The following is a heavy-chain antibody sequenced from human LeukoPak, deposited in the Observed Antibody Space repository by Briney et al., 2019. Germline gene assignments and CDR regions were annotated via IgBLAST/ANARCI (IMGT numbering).Heavy chain of an antibody. CDR1: GYTFTGYY. CDR2: INPNSGGT. J-gene: IGHJ6*02. D-gene: IGHD2-2*01. Sequence: ASVKVSCKASGYTFTGYYMHWVRQAPGQGLEWMGWINPNSGGTNYAQKFQGRVTMTRDTSISTAYMELSGLRSDDTAVYYCARDPPIVVGPAAEYYGMDVWGQGTTVTVSS. V-gene: IGHV1-2*02. CDR3: ARDPPIVVGPAAEYYGMDV.